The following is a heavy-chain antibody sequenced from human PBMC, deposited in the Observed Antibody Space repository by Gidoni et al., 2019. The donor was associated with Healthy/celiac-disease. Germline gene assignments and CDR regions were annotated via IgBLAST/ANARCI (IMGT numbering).Heavy chain of an antibody. D-gene: IGHD2-21*02. J-gene: IGHJ4*02. V-gene: IGHV4-31*03. CDR1: AASIRGGGYY. CDR2: IYNSGST. Sequence: QVHLQESGSGLVKPSQTLSLTCTVSAASIRGGGYYWSWIRQHPGKGLEGIGYIYNSGSTYYNPSLKSRVTISVDTSKNQFSLKLSSVTAADTAVYYCARRGISGGNSPNDYWGQGTLVTVSS. CDR3: ARRGISGGNSPNDY.